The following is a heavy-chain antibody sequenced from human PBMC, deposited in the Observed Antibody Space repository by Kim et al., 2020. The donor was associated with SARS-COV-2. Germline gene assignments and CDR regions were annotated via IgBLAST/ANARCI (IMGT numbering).Heavy chain of an antibody. J-gene: IGHJ6*02. V-gene: IGHV3-33*01. CDR1: GFTFSSYG. CDR3: ARALGIFGVVNYYYYGMDV. CDR2: IWYDGSNK. D-gene: IGHD3-3*01. Sequence: GGSLRLSCAASGFTFSSYGMHWVRQAPGKGLEWVAVIWYDGSNKYYADSVKGRFTISRDNSKNTLYLQMNSLRAEDTAVYYCARALGIFGVVNYYYYGMDVWGQGTRSPSP.